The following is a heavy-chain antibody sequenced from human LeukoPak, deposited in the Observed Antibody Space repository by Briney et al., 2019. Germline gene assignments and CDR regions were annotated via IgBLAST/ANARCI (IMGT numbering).Heavy chain of an antibody. J-gene: IGHJ1*01. D-gene: IGHD5-18*01. Sequence: GGSLRPSCPASGFTFSSDSKHWVRQAPGKGLEYVSTITSDGTSTYYANSVKVRFTISRDNSKNTLYLQMGSLRAEDMAVYYCARAYNNGLHLWGRGTLVSVSS. V-gene: IGHV3-64*01. CDR1: GFTFSSDS. CDR2: ITSDGTST. CDR3: ARAYNNGLHL.